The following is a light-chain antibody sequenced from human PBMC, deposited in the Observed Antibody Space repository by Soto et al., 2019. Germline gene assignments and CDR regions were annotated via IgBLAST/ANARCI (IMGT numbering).Light chain of an antibody. CDR1: QSVSIY. CDR3: QQRSNWPLT. Sequence: DIVLTQSPVTLSLSPGERATLSCRASQSVSIYLAWYQQKPGQAPRLLISDVSNRATGIPARFSGSGSGTDFTLTISSLEPEDFAVYYCQQRSNWPLTFGGGTKVEIK. V-gene: IGKV3-11*01. CDR2: DVS. J-gene: IGKJ4*01.